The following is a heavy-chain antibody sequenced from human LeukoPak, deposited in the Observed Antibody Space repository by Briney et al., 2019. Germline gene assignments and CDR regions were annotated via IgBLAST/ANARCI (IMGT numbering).Heavy chain of an antibody. CDR2: IYYSGST. V-gene: IGHV4-39*01. CDR1: GGSISSSSYY. J-gene: IGHJ4*02. D-gene: IGHD4-23*01. Sequence: SETLSLTCTVSGGSISSSSYYWGWIRQPPGKGLEWIGSIYYSGSTYYNPSLKSRVTISVDTSKSQFSLKLGSVTAADTAVYYCARLVSTVVRYFDYWGQGTLVTVSS. CDR3: ARLVSTVVRYFDY.